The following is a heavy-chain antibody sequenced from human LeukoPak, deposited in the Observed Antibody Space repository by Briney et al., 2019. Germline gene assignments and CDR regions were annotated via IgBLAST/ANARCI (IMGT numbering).Heavy chain of an antibody. CDR1: GFTFNSDA. CDR2: ISSSSSTYI. Sequence: GGSLRLSCTASGFTFNSDAMNWVRQAPGEGLEWVSSISSSSSTYIHYADALKGRFTISRDNAKNSLFLQMNSLRAEDTAVYYCARKGATMSASHFDYWGQGTLVTVSS. CDR3: ARKGATMSASHFDY. D-gene: IGHD3-10*02. V-gene: IGHV3-21*01. J-gene: IGHJ4*02.